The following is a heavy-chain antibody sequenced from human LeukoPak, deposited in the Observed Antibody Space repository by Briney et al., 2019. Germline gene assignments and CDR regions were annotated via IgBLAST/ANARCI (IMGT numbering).Heavy chain of an antibody. CDR1: GFTFSSSA. CDR3: AKLAQLKLLGYFDY. CDR2: ISGSGGST. V-gene: IGHV3-23*01. Sequence: GRSLRLSCAASGFTFSSSAMSWVRQAPGKGLEWVSGISGSGGSTYNADSVRGRFTISRDNSKNTLYLQMNSLRAEDTAVYYCAKLAQLKLLGYFDYWGQGARVTVSS. D-gene: IGHD3-10*01. J-gene: IGHJ4*02.